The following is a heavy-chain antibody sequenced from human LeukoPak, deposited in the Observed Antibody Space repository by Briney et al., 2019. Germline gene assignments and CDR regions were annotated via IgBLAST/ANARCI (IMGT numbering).Heavy chain of an antibody. D-gene: IGHD3-10*01. CDR1: GFTFSTYA. CDR2: ISYDGSNK. J-gene: IGHJ4*02. V-gene: IGHV3-30*04. CDR3: ARDPEHYGSGSYLDY. Sequence: GGSLRLSCAASGFTFSTYAINWVRQAPGKGLEWVAVISYDGSNKSYADSVKGRFTISRDNSKNTLYLQMNSLRAEDTAVYYCARDPEHYGSGSYLDYWGQGSLVTVSS.